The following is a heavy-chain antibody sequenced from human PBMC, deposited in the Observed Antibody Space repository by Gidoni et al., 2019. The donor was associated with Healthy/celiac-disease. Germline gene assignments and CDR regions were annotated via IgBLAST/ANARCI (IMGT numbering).Heavy chain of an antibody. CDR2: ISSSSSYI. D-gene: IGHD2-2*01. CDR3: ARDPLDIVVVPAADY. CDR1: GFTFSSYS. J-gene: IGHJ4*02. V-gene: IGHV3-21*01. Sequence: EVQLVESGGGLVNPGGSLRLSCSADGFTFSSYSMNWVRQAPGKGLEWVSSISSSSSYIYYADSVKGRFTISRDNAKNSLYLQMNSLRAEDTAVYYCARDPLDIVVVPAADYWGQGTLVTVSS.